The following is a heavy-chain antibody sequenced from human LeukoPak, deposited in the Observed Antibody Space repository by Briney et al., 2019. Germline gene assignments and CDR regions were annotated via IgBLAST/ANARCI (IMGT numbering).Heavy chain of an antibody. D-gene: IGHD2-2*01. CDR1: GFTFSSYA. CDR3: AKLSRGYCSSTSCSYFDY. J-gene: IGHJ4*02. V-gene: IGHV3-23*01. CDR2: ISGSAYST. Sequence: PGGSLRLSCAASGFTFSSYAMSWVRQAPGKGLEWVSGISGSAYSTYYADSVKGRFTISRDNSKNTLYLQMNSLRAEDTAVYYCAKLSRGYCSSTSCSYFDYWGQGTLVTVSS.